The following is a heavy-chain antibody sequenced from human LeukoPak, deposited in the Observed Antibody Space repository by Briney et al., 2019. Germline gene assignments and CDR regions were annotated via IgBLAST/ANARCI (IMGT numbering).Heavy chain of an antibody. CDR2: IIPIFGIA. CDR1: GGTFSSYA. J-gene: IGHJ3*02. V-gene: IGHV1-69*04. Sequence: SVKVSCKACGGTFSSYAISWVRQAPGQGLEWMGRIIPIFGIANYAQKFQGRVTITADKSTSTAYMELSSLRSEDTAVYYCARVRELGYCSSTSCRNAFDIWGQGTMVTVSS. D-gene: IGHD2-2*01. CDR3: ARVRELGYCSSTSCRNAFDI.